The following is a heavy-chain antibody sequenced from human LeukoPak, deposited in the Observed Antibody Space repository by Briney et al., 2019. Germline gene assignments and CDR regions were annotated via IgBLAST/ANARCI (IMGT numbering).Heavy chain of an antibody. V-gene: IGHV4-39*01. D-gene: IGHD6-19*01. CDR2: IYYSGST. J-gene: IGHJ4*02. CDR1: GGSISSYY. CDR3: ARHLFSGGWYHVDS. Sequence: SETLSLTCTASGGSISSYYWGWIRQPPGKGLEWIGNIYYSGSTYYSPSLKSRVTISVDTSKNLFSLKLSSVTAADTAVYYCARHLFSGGWYHVDSWGQGTLVTVSS.